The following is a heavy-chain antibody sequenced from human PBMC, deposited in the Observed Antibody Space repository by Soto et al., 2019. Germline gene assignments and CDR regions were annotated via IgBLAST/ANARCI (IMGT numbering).Heavy chain of an antibody. CDR1: GFSFITYW. J-gene: IGHJ4*02. D-gene: IGHD3-9*01. Sequence: EVQLVESGGGLVQSGGSLRLSCAASGFSFITYWMNWVRQAPGKGLEWLASIKEDGSENQYVDSVKGRFTISRDNARNSLYLQKNSLSEEDTAVYYCVRAISGSFALWGQGTLVIVSS. V-gene: IGHV3-7*04. CDR2: IKEDGSEN. CDR3: VRAISGSFAL.